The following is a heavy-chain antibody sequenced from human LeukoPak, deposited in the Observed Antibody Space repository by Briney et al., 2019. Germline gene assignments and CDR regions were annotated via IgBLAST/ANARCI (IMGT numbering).Heavy chain of an antibody. J-gene: IGHJ4*02. CDR2: ISGSGGST. CDR3: AKGGGIFVWYYVYN. Sequence: GGSLSLSCAASGFTFSSYAMSWVRQAPGKGLEWVSAISGSGGSTYYTDSVKGRFTISRDNSKNTLYLQMNSLRAEDTAVYYCAKGGGIFVWYYVYNWGQGTLVTVSS. V-gene: IGHV3-23*01. D-gene: IGHD2/OR15-2a*01. CDR1: GFTFSSYA.